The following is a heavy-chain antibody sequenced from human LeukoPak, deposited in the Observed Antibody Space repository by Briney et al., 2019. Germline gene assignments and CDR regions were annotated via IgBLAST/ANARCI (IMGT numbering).Heavy chain of an antibody. V-gene: IGHV3-33*01. Sequence: QPGRSLRLSCAASGFTFSSYGMHWVRQAPGKGLEWVAVIWYDGSNKYYADSVKSRFTISRDNSKNTLYLQMNSLRAEDTAVYYCAREVTVKNYYYYYMDVWGKGTTVTVSS. CDR2: IWYDGSNK. J-gene: IGHJ6*03. CDR1: GFTFSSYG. CDR3: AREVTVKNYYYYYMDV. D-gene: IGHD4-17*01.